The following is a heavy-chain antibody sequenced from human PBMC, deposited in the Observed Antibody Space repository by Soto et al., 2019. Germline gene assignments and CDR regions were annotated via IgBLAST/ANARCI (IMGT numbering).Heavy chain of an antibody. CDR1: GGSISSGGYY. Sequence: SETLSITWTVSGGSISSGGYYWSWIRQHPGKGLEWIGYIYYSGSTYYNPSLKSRVTISVDTSKNQFSLKLSSVTAADTAVYYCAREEEGYCSGGSCYAFDPWGQGTLVTVSS. CDR2: IYYSGST. J-gene: IGHJ5*02. CDR3: AREEEGYCSGGSCYAFDP. D-gene: IGHD2-15*01. V-gene: IGHV4-31*02.